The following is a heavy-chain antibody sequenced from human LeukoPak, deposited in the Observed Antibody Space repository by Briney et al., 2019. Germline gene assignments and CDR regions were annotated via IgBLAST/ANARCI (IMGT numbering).Heavy chain of an antibody. CDR1: GFIFSNYA. CDR3: ARDKVAAIFGALPFDY. J-gene: IGHJ4*02. D-gene: IGHD3-3*01. CDR2: ISDSGART. V-gene: IGHV3-23*01. Sequence: GGSLRLSCAASGFIFSNYAMSWVRQAPGKGLEWVSAISDSGARTYYAEYMKGRFTISRDNSKKTVYLQMNSLRAEDTAVYYCARDKVAAIFGALPFDYWGQGTLVTVSS.